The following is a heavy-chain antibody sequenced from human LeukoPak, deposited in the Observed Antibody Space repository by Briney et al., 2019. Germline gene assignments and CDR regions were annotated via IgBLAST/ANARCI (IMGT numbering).Heavy chain of an antibody. V-gene: IGHV3-21*01. CDR2: ISSSSSYI. J-gene: IGHJ4*02. Sequence: PGGSLRLSCAASGFSFSSYAMSWVRQAPGKGLEWVSSISSSSSYIYYADSVKGRFTISRDNAKNSLYLQMNSLRAEDTAVYYCARDLAMVRGVSFDYWGQGTLVTVSS. CDR1: GFSFSSYA. D-gene: IGHD3-10*01. CDR3: ARDLAMVRGVSFDY.